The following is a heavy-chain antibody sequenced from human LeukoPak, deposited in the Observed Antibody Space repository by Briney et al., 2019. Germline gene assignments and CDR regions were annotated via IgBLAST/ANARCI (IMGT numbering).Heavy chain of an antibody. CDR1: GFNSSDYY. J-gene: IGHJ6*03. V-gene: IGHV3-11*04. CDR2: ISTSGKTT. D-gene: IGHD2-15*01. Sequence: GGSLRLSCAASGFNSSDYYMRWIRQAPGKGLEWISYISTSGKTTYYAASAKGRFTVSRDNTKNLLYLQMSSLRVEDAAIYYCATDLEEDCSGGTCYYFYNMDVWGKGTTVIVSS. CDR3: ATDLEEDCSGGTCYYFYNMDV.